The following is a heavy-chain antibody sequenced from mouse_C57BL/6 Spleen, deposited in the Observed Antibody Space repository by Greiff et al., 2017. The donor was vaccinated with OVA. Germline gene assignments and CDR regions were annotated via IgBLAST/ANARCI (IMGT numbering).Heavy chain of an antibody. V-gene: IGHV5-17*01. CDR2: ISSGSSTI. CDR1: GFTFSDYG. CDR3: ARSPLRGDYYAMDY. Sequence: EVKLMESGGGLVKPGGSLKLSCAASGFTFSDYGMHWVRQAPEKGLEWVAYISSGSSTIYYADTVKGRFTISRDNAKNTLFLQMTSLRSEDTAMDYCARSPLRGDYYAMDYWGQGTSVTVSS. D-gene: IGHD3-3*01. J-gene: IGHJ4*01.